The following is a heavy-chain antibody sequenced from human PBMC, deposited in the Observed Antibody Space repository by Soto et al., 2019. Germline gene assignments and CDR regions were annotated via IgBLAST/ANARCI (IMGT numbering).Heavy chain of an antibody. Sequence: SETLSLTCAVSGGSVNNDKWWSWVRQPPGKGLEWIGEIHSSGITNYNPSLKSRASIFVDKFKNQFSVKLTSVTAADTAVYYCARVGVGNPIDYWGQGTLVTVSS. D-gene: IGHD4-4*01. V-gene: IGHV4-4*02. CDR2: IHSSGIT. CDR3: ARVGVGNPIDY. J-gene: IGHJ4*02. CDR1: GGSVNNDKW.